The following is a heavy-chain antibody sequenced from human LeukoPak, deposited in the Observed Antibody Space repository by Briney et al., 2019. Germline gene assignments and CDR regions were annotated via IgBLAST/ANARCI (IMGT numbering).Heavy chain of an antibody. D-gene: IGHD6-13*01. J-gene: IGHJ3*02. CDR2: IYYSGST. V-gene: IGHV4-39*01. CDR3: ARRDPFSSWFAFDI. CDR1: GGSISSSSYY. Sequence: KPSETLSLTCTVSGGSISSSSYYWGWIRQPPGKGLEWIGSIYYSGSTYYNPSLKSRVTISVDTSKNQFSLKLSSVTAADTAVYYCARRDPFSSWFAFDIWGQGTMVTVSS.